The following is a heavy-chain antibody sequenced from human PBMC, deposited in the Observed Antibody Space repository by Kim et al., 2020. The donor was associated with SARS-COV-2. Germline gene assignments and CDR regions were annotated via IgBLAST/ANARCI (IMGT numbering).Heavy chain of an antibody. CDR2: ISYDGSNK. Sequence: GGSLRLSCAASGFTFSTYATHWVRQAPGKGLEWVASISYDGSNKFYADSVKGRFTISRDNSMNTVYLQMNSLRAEDTAVYYCARAAGGIYSSSGSYWGQGTLITVSS. CDR3: ARAAGGIYSSSGSY. V-gene: IGHV3-30-3*01. CDR1: GFTFSTYA. D-gene: IGHD6-6*01. J-gene: IGHJ4*02.